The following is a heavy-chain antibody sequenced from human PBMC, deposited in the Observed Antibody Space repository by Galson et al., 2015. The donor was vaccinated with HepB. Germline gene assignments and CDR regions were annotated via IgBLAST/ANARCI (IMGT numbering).Heavy chain of an antibody. V-gene: IGHV1-18*01. J-gene: IGHJ6*02. CDR2: ISAKNGNI. CDR3: ARAEWSIPDYFYGMDV. D-gene: IGHD2-8*01. CDR1: GYTFTNYG. Sequence: SVKVSCKASGYTFTNYGITWVRQAPGQGLEWMGWISAKNGNINFAQKLQGRVTMTTDTSTSTAYMELRTLRSDDTAVYYCARAEWSIPDYFYGMDVWGQGTTVTVSS.